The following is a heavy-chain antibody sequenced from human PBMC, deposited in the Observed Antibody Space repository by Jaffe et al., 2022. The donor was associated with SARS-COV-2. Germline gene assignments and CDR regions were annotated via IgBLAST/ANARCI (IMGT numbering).Heavy chain of an antibody. CDR3: ARYRGFSSGWFQVDY. Sequence: QLQLQESGPGLVKPSETLSLTCTVSGGSISSSSYYWGWIRQPPGKGLEWIGSIYYSGSTYYNPSLKSRVTISVDTSKNQFSLKLSSVTAADTAVYYCARYRGFSSGWFQVDYWGQGTLVTVSS. V-gene: IGHV4-39*01. CDR2: IYYSGST. CDR1: GGSISSSSYY. J-gene: IGHJ4*02. D-gene: IGHD6-19*01.